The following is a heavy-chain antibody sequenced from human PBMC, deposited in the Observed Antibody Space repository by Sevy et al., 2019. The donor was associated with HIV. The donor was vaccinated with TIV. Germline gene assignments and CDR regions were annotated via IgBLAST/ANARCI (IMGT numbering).Heavy chain of an antibody. Sequence: GGSLRLSCTASGFTFSTYTLTWVRHAPGKGLEWVSSITPDDTHYADSVRGRFSVSRDNSKNTLYHQMDSLTVDDTAVYYCARDAQTCRGPWYGTSGADRWGQGTLVTVSS. CDR1: GFTFSTYT. V-gene: IGHV3-23*01. D-gene: IGHD1-1*01. CDR3: ARDAQTCRGPWYGTSGADR. J-gene: IGHJ5*02. CDR2: ITPDDT.